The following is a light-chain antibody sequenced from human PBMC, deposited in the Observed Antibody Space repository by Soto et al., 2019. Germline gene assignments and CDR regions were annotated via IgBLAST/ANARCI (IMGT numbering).Light chain of an antibody. V-gene: IGKV3-15*01. CDR2: GAS. CDR3: QQYNNWPQT. Sequence: ILRTQSPATLSGSPGERATLSCRASQSVSSNLAWYQQKPGQAPRLLVYGASTRATGIPARFSGSGSGTEFTLTISSLQSEDFAVYYCQQYNNWPQTFGQGTKVDIK. J-gene: IGKJ1*01. CDR1: QSVSSN.